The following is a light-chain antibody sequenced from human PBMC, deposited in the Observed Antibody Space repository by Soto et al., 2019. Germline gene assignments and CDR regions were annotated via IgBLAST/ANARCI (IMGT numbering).Light chain of an antibody. Sequence: QSALTQPPSASGSPGQSVTISCTGTNSDIGNYNDVSWYQQHPGEAPKLLIYDVTERPSRVPDRFSGSKSGNTASLTVSGLRPEDEAHYYCSSYVGSNSPVVFGGGTKLTVL. J-gene: IGLJ2*01. CDR3: SSYVGSNSPVV. CDR2: DVT. V-gene: IGLV2-8*01. CDR1: NSDIGNYND.